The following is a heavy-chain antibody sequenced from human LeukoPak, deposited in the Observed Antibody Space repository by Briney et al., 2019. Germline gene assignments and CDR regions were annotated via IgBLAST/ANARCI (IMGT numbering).Heavy chain of an antibody. CDR1: GFSFSSYG. J-gene: IGHJ6*02. V-gene: IGHV3-53*01. Sequence: GGSLRLSCAASGFSFSSYGMHWVRQAPGKGLEWVSVIYSGGSTYYADSVKGRFTISRDNSENTLYLQMNSLRAEDTAVYYCAKSLPAGGSDSSGYSYYYYGMDVWGQGTTVTVSS. D-gene: IGHD3-22*01. CDR3: AKSLPAGGSDSSGYSYYYYGMDV. CDR2: IYSGGST.